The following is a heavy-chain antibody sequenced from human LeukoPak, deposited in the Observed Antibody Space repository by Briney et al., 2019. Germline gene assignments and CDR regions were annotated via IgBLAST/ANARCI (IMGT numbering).Heavy chain of an antibody. D-gene: IGHD1-26*01. CDR3: AKSRGEQLYFRDSDY. CDR2: TRYDGSNK. Sequence: GGSLRLSCAASGFTFSRYGMHWVRQAPGKGLEWVAFTRYDGSNKYHVDSVKGRFSISRDNSKNTLYLQMNSLRAEDTAVYYCAKSRGEQLYFRDSDYWGQGILVTVSS. J-gene: IGHJ4*02. CDR1: GFTFSRYG. V-gene: IGHV3-30*02.